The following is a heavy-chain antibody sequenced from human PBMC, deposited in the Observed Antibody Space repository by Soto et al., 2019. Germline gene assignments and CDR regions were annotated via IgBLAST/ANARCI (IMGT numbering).Heavy chain of an antibody. CDR2: ISSSSSYI. Sequence: GGSLRLSCAASGFTFSSYSMNWVRQAPGKGLEWVSSISSSSSYIYYADSVKGRFTISRDNAKNSLYLQMNSLRAEDTAVYYCARDRWKGITMVRGTPPIYGMDVWGQGTTVTVSS. CDR1: GFTFSSYS. D-gene: IGHD3-10*01. CDR3: ARDRWKGITMVRGTPPIYGMDV. V-gene: IGHV3-21*01. J-gene: IGHJ6*02.